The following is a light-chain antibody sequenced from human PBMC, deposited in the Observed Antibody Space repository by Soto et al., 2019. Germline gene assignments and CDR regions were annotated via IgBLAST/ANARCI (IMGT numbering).Light chain of an antibody. Sequence: QSALTQPRSVSGSPGQSVTISCTGTNSDVGGYNYVSWYQQHPGKAHKVMIYDVSERPSGVPDRCSGSKSGNTASLTISGLQAEDEADYYCCSYAGSYTVVFGGGTKLTVL. CDR2: DVS. CDR3: CSYAGSYTVV. CDR1: NSDVGGYNY. J-gene: IGLJ2*01. V-gene: IGLV2-11*01.